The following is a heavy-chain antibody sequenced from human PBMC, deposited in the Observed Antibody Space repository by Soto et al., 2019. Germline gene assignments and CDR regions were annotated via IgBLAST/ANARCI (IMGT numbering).Heavy chain of an antibody. D-gene: IGHD2-15*01. V-gene: IGHV1-3*01. CDR2: INAGNGNT. J-gene: IGHJ6*02. CDR3: ATWNRYYSGGSCYYHDPNYYYYYYGMDV. CDR1: GYTFTSYA. Sequence: ASVKVSCKASGYTFTSYAMHWVRQAPGQRLEWMGWINAGNGNTKYSQKFQGRVTITRDTSASTAYMELSSLRSEDTAVYYCATWNRYYSGGSCYYHDPNYYYYYYGMDVWGQGTTVTVSS.